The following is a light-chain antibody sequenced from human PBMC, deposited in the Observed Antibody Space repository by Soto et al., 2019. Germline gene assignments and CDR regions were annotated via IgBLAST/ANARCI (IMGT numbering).Light chain of an antibody. CDR3: SSYTSSSTLDVV. V-gene: IGLV2-14*01. CDR2: EVS. Sequence: QSVLTQPASVSGSPVQSITISCTGTSSDVGGYNYVSWYQQHPGKAPKLMIYEVSNRPSGVSNRFSGSKSGNTGSLTISGLQAEDEADYYCSSYTSSSTLDVVFGGGTKLPVL. CDR1: SSDVGGYNY. J-gene: IGLJ2*01.